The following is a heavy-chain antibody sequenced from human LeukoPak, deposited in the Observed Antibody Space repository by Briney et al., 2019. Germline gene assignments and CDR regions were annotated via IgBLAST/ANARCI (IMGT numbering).Heavy chain of an antibody. D-gene: IGHD4-11*01. V-gene: IGHV1-3*04. J-gene: IGHJ4*02. CDR3: ARGGSRMTTFYTIDY. CDR2: INTGNGNT. Sequence: ASVKVSCKASGYTLTSYAIHWVRQAPGQRPEWMGWINTGNGNTKYSQKFQGRVTITRDTSANTAYMELSSLRFEDTAVYYCARGGSRMTTFYTIDYWGQGTLVTVSS. CDR1: GYTLTSYA.